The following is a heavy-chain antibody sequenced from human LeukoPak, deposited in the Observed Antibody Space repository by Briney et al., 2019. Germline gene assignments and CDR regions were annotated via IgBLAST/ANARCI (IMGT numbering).Heavy chain of an antibody. J-gene: IGHJ4*02. CDR2: INAGNGNT. CDR3: ARDRYSGSYWFDY. CDR1: GGTFSSYA. V-gene: IGHV1-3*01. Sequence: GSVKVSCKASGGTFSSYAISWVRQAPGQRLEWLGWINAGNGNTKYSQKFQGRVTITRDTSASTAYMELSSLRSEDTAVYYCARDRYSGSYWFDYWGQGTLVTVSS. D-gene: IGHD1-26*01.